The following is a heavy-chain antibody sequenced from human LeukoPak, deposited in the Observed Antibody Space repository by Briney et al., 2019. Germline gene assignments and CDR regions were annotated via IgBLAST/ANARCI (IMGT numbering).Heavy chain of an antibody. D-gene: IGHD3-22*01. V-gene: IGHV3-30*18. CDR1: GFTFSSYG. J-gene: IGHJ4*02. CDR3: AKSGWHYYDSSGYYILWAIDC. Sequence: GGSLRLSCAASGFTFSSYGMHWVRQAPGKGLEWVAVISYDGSNKYYADSVKGRFTISRDNSKNTLYLQMNSLRAEDTAVYYCAKSGWHYYDSSGYYILWAIDCWGQGTLVTVSS. CDR2: ISYDGSNK.